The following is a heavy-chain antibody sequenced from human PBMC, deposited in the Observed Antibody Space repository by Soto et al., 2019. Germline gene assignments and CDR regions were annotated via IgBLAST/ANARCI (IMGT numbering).Heavy chain of an antibody. Sequence: GGSLRLSCAASGFTFSSYWMSWVRQAPGKGLEWVANIKQDGSEKYYVDSVKGRFTISRDNAKNSLYLQMNSLRAEDTAVYYCACIAAAGTNWFDPWGQGTLVTVSS. CDR1: GFTFSSYW. D-gene: IGHD6-13*01. CDR3: ACIAAAGTNWFDP. CDR2: IKQDGSEK. J-gene: IGHJ5*02. V-gene: IGHV3-7*01.